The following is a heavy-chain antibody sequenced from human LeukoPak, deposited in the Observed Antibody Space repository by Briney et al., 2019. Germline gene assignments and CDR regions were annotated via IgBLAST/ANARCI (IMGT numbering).Heavy chain of an antibody. Sequence: GGSLRLSCAASGFTFSSYAMNWVRQAPGKGLKWVSGISESGAIAHYADSVKGRFTISRDNSKTTVFLQMNSLRAEHTAVYYCAVSVRFERVWHYFNNWGQGTQITVSS. V-gene: IGHV3-23*01. CDR2: ISESGAIA. J-gene: IGHJ4*02. CDR1: GFTFSSYA. D-gene: IGHD3-9*01. CDR3: AVSVRFERVWHYFNN.